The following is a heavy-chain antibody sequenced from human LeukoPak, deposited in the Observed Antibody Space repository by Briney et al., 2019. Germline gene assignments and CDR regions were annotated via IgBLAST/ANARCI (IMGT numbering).Heavy chain of an antibody. CDR2: INPNSGGT. D-gene: IGHD3-16*01. CDR1: GYTFTGYY. Sequence: ASVKVSCKASGYTFTGYYMHWVRQAPGQGLEWMGWINPNSGGTNYAQKFQGRVTMTRDTSISTAYMELSRLRSDDTAVYYCARVPHYDYVWGIGYRGQGTLVTVPS. CDR3: ARVPHYDYVWGIGY. V-gene: IGHV1-2*02. J-gene: IGHJ4*02.